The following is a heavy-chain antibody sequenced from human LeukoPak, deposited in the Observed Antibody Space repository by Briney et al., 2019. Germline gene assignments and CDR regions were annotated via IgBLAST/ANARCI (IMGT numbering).Heavy chain of an antibody. D-gene: IGHD3-3*01. CDR2: IIPIFGTA. CDR1: GGTFSSYA. V-gene: IGHV1-69*01. CDR3: ARDPFWSGYPYYYYGMDV. Sequence: SVKVSCTASGGTFSSYAISWVRQAPGQGLEWMGGIIPIFGTANYAQKFQGRVTITADESTSTAYMELSSLRSEDTAVYYCARDPFWSGYPYYYYGMDVWGQGTTVTVSS. J-gene: IGHJ6*02.